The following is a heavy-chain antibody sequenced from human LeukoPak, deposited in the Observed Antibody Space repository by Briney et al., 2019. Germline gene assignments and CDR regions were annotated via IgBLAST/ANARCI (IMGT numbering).Heavy chain of an antibody. Sequence: SETLSLTCTVSGGSISSYYWSWIRQPPGKGLEWIGYIYYSGSTNYNPSLKSRVTISVDTSKNQFSLKLSSVTAADTAVYYCARHGYYDTLTGYYYYYGMDVWGQGTTVTVSS. D-gene: IGHD3-9*01. J-gene: IGHJ6*02. V-gene: IGHV4-59*08. CDR3: ARHGYYDTLTGYYYYYGMDV. CDR1: GGSISSYY. CDR2: IYYSGST.